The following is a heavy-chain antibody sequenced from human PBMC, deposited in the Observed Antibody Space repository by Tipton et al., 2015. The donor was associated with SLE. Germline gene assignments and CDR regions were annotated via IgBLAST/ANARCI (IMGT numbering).Heavy chain of an antibody. CDR1: GGSFSSYF. J-gene: IGHJ6*02. CDR3: ARGGGSYGSGSYYPMDV. Sequence: TLSLTCAVYGGSFSSYFWSWIRQPPGKGLEWIGEINRSRSANYNPSLKSRVIISVDASKNQFSLRLSSVTAADTAVYYCARGGGSYGSGSYYPMDVWGQGTTVTVSS. D-gene: IGHD3-10*01. CDR2: INRSRSA. V-gene: IGHV4-34*01.